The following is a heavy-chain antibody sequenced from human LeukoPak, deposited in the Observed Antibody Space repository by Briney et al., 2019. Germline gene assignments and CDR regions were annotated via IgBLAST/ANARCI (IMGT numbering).Heavy chain of an antibody. D-gene: IGHD2-2*01. CDR3: ASQRGPIVVVPAARRAYDAFDI. Sequence: PSETLSLTCTVSGGSISSYYWSWIRQPPGKGLEWIGYIYCSGSTNYNPSLKSRVTISVDTSKNQFSLKLSSVTAADTAVYYCASQRGPIVVVPAARRAYDAFDIWGQGTMVTVSS. CDR1: GGSISSYY. V-gene: IGHV4-59*01. J-gene: IGHJ3*02. CDR2: IYCSGST.